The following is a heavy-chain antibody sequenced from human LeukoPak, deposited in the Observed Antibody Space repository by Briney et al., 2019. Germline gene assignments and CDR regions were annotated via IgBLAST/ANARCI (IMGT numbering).Heavy chain of an antibody. CDR3: ARALGAFDI. J-gene: IGHJ3*02. Sequence: SETLSLTCAVYGGSFSGYYWSWIRQPPGKGLEWIEEINHTGSTNYNPSLKSRVTISVDASKNQFSLKLSSVTAADTAVYYCARALGAFDIWGQGTMVTVSS. CDR1: GGSFSGYY. CDR2: INHTGST. V-gene: IGHV4-34*01.